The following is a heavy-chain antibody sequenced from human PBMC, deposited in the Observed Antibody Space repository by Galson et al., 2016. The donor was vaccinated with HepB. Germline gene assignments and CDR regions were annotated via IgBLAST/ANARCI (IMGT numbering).Heavy chain of an antibody. V-gene: IGHV3-30*03. CDR1: GFAFGSHW. CDR2: IGYEGRSK. J-gene: IGHJ3*02. CDR3: ATATDYAFDI. D-gene: IGHD3/OR15-3a*01. Sequence: SLRLSCAASGFAFGSHWMHWVRQVPGKGLVWVAAIGYEGRSKYYIDSVKGRLTISRDNSKNTFSLQMNSLRVEDTALYYCATATDYAFDIWGQGTMVNVAS.